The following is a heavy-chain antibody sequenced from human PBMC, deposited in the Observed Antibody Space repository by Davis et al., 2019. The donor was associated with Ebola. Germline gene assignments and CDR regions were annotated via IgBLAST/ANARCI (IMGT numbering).Heavy chain of an antibody. CDR2: INHSGST. V-gene: IGHV4-39*07. D-gene: IGHD5-12*01. CDR1: GGSISSSSYY. Sequence: PSETLSLTCTVSGGSISSSSYYWSWIRQPPGKGLEWIGEINHSGSTNYNPSLKSRVTISVDTSKNQFSLKLSSVTAADTAVYYCARGLLKGSGYDSSHWGQGTLVTVSS. CDR3: ARGLLKGSGYDSSH. J-gene: IGHJ4*02.